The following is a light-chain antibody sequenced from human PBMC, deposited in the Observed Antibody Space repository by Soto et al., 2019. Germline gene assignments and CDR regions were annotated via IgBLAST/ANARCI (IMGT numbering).Light chain of an antibody. Sequence: DIVLTQSPGTLSLSPGERATLSCRASQSVPKKYLAWYQQKPGQAPRLLIYGPSSRATGIPDRFSGSGSGTDFTLSISRLEPEDFAVYYCHQYATSPQTFGQGTKVEV. CDR3: HQYATSPQT. CDR2: GPS. J-gene: IGKJ1*01. V-gene: IGKV3-20*01. CDR1: QSVPKKY.